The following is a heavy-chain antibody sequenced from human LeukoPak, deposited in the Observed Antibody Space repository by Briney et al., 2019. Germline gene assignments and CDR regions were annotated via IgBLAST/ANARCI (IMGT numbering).Heavy chain of an antibody. CDR1: GYTFTDYY. Sequence: ASVKVSCKASGYTFTDYYMHWVRQASGQGLECMGWINPNSGGTNYAQKFQGRVTMTRDTSITTAYMELSRLRSDDTAVYYCATSLGSHDAFDIWGQGTMVTVSS. D-gene: IGHD1-26*01. CDR3: ATSLGSHDAFDI. CDR2: INPNSGGT. V-gene: IGHV1-2*02. J-gene: IGHJ3*02.